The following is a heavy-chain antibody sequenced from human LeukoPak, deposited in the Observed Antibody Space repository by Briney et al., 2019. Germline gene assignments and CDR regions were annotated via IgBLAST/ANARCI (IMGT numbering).Heavy chain of an antibody. Sequence: QPGRSLRLSCAASGFTFSSFAMHWVRQAPGKGLEWVSAISGSGGSTYYADSVKGRFTISRDNSKNTLYLQMNSLRAEDTGVYYCAPGSYYFDYWGQGTLVTVSS. J-gene: IGHJ4*02. V-gene: IGHV3-23*01. D-gene: IGHD3-10*01. CDR1: GFTFSSFA. CDR2: ISGSGGST. CDR3: APGSYYFDY.